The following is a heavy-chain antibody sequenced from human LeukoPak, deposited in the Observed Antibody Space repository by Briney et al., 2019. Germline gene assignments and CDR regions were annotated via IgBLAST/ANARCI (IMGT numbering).Heavy chain of an antibody. CDR1: GYTFTGYY. D-gene: IGHD6-6*01. V-gene: IGHV1-46*01. CDR2: INPSGGST. Sequence: ASVKVSCKAAGYTFTGYYMFWVRQAPGQGLEWMGIINPSGGSTSYAQKFQGRVTMTRDTSTSTVYMELSSLRSEDTAVYYCARAGSSRDRSRNGGPGYWGQGTLVTVSS. J-gene: IGHJ4*02. CDR3: ARAGSSRDRSRNGGPGY.